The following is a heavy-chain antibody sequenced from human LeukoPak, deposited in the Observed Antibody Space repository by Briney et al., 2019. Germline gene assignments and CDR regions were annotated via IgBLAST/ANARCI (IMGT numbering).Heavy chain of an antibody. CDR3: VRGWPVW. Sequence: GGSLRLSCEVSGFTFSGSEMHGVRQAPGKGLEWVSCISSDASTIYYADSVKGRFTISRDNAKNSLYLQMNSLRAEDTAVYFCVRGWPVWWGQGTLVTVSS. CDR1: GFTFSGSE. D-gene: IGHD3-16*01. V-gene: IGHV3-48*03. CDR2: ISSDASTI. J-gene: IGHJ4*02.